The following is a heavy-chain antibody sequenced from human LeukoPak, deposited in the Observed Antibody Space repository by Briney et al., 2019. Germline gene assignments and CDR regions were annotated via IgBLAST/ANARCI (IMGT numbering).Heavy chain of an antibody. J-gene: IGHJ4*02. Sequence: ASVKVSCKASDYTFTSYGISWVRQAPGQGLEWMGWISAYNGNTNYAQKLQGRVTMTTDTSTSTAYMELRSLRSDDTAVYYCARVGAQGIVVVYMSYFDYWGQGTLVTVSS. V-gene: IGHV1-18*01. CDR2: ISAYNGNT. CDR1: DYTFTSYG. CDR3: ARVGAQGIVVVYMSYFDY. D-gene: IGHD3-22*01.